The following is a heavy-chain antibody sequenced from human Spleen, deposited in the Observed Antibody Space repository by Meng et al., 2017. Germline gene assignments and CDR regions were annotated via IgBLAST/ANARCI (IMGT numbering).Heavy chain of an antibody. V-gene: IGHV2-26*01. CDR3: ARIRVGYSYGIDY. CDR2: IFSNREK. J-gene: IGHJ4*02. CDR1: GFSLSNARMG. Sequence: SGPTLVKPTETLTLTCTVSGFSLSNARMGVSWIRQPPGKALEWLAHIFSNREKSYSTSLKNRLSLSQDTSKSQVVLTMTNMDPVDRATYFCARIRVGYSYGIDYWGQGRLVTVSS. D-gene: IGHD5-18*01.